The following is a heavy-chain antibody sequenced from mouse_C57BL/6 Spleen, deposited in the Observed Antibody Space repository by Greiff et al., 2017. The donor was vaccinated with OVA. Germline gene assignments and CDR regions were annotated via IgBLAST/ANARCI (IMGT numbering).Heavy chain of an antibody. CDR2: ISYSGST. J-gene: IGHJ1*03. CDR1: GYSITSGYD. Sequence: EVQLQQSGPGMVKPSQSLSLTCTVTGYSITSGYDWHWIRHFPGNKLEWMGYISYSGSTNYNPSLKSRISITHDTSKNHFFLKLNSVTTEDTATYYCAREPSYWYFDVWGTGTTVTVSS. CDR3: AREPSYWYFDV. V-gene: IGHV3-1*01.